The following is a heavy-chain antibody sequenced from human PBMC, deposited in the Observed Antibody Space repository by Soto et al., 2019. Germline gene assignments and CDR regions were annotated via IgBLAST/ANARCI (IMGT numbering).Heavy chain of an antibody. D-gene: IGHD2-2*01. J-gene: IGHJ4*02. Sequence: PGGSLRLSCAASGFTFSSYDMHWVRQAPGKGLEYISAINSNGGITNYAQKLQGRVALTTDTSTNTVYMELKSLRSDDTAVYYCARTRLDCRTTSCYEFWGQGTLVTVSS. CDR1: GFTFSSYD. V-gene: IGHV3-64*04. CDR3: ARTRLDCRTTSCYEF. CDR2: INSNGGIT.